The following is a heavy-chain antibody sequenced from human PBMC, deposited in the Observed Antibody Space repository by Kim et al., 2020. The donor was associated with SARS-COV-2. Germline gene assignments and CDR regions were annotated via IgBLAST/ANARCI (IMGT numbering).Heavy chain of an antibody. CDR2: ISWNSGSI. D-gene: IGHD2-15*01. CDR3: AKDPDSHIGRCSGGSCGGGENWFDP. J-gene: IGHJ5*02. Sequence: GGSLRLSCAASGFTFDDYAMHWVRQAPGKGLEWVSGISWNSGSIGYADSVKGRFTISRDNAKNSLYLQMNSLRAEDTALYYCAKDPDSHIGRCSGGSCGGGENWFDPWGQGTLVTVSS. CDR1: GFTFDDYA. V-gene: IGHV3-9*01.